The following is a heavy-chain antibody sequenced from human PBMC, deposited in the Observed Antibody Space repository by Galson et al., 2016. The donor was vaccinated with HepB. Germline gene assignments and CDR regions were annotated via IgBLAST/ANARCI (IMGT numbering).Heavy chain of an antibody. CDR3: ARGLVAATAVLTY. Sequence: SLRLSCAASGFTFSNYWMNWVRQAPGKGLEWVANIKHDGSEIYHVDSVRGRFTISRDNAKNSLYLQMHSLRAKDTAVYFCARGLVAATAVLTYWGQGTLVTVSS. CDR2: IKHDGSEI. J-gene: IGHJ4*02. CDR1: GFTFSNYW. V-gene: IGHV3-7*04. D-gene: IGHD2-21*02.